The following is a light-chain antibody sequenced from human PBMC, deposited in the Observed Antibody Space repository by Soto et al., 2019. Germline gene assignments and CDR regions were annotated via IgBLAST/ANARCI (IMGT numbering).Light chain of an antibody. CDR2: EVS. V-gene: IGLV2-14*01. J-gene: IGLJ3*02. Sequence: QSALTQPASVSGSPGQSIIISCTGTSSDVGGYNYVSWYQQHPGKAPKLMIYEVSNRPSGVSDRFSGSKSGNTASLTISGLQAEEEDDYYCSSYTSSSTGVFGGGTQLTVL. CDR3: SSYTSSSTGV. CDR1: SSDVGGYNY.